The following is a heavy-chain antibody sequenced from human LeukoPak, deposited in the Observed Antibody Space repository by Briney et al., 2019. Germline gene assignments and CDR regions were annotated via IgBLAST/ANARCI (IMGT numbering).Heavy chain of an antibody. D-gene: IGHD2-2*01. J-gene: IGHJ6*02. CDR2: FDPEDGET. CDR1: GYTLTELS. Sequence: GASLKVSCKVSGYTLTELSMHWVRQAPGKGLEWMGGFDPEDGETIYAQKFQGRVTMTEDTSTDTAYMELSSLRSEDTAVYYCATAPKVLAYQLLPYYYYGMDVWGQGTTVTVSS. V-gene: IGHV1-24*01. CDR3: ATAPKVLAYQLLPYYYYGMDV.